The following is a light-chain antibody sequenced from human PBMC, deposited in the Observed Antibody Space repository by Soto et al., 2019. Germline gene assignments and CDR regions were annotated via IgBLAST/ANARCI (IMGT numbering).Light chain of an antibody. V-gene: IGLV2-14*01. CDR1: SSDVGGYNS. CDR3: RSYTSSSTSSV. J-gene: IGLJ1*01. CDR2: EVS. Sequence: QSVLTQSASVSGSPGQSINISCTGTSSDVGGYNSVSWYRQHPGKVPKLMIYEVSTRPSGVSNRFSGSKSGNTASLTIYRLQAEDEADYYCRSYTSSSTSSVFGTETKVIVL.